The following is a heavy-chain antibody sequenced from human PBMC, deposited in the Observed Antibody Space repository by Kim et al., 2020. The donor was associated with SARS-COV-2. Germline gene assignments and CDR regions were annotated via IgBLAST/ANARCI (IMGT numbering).Heavy chain of an antibody. D-gene: IGHD6-13*01. Sequence: GGSLRLSCAASGFTFSSYAMTWVRQAPGKGLEWVSGISGSGGSTFYAESVKGRFTISRDNSKNMLYLQMNSLRAEDTAVYYCTKGPVPYCRFSNSSWPLDYWGQGTRVTVSS. CDR2: ISGSGGST. CDR1: GFTFSSYA. CDR3: TKGPVPYCRFSNSSWPLDY. V-gene: IGHV3-23*01. J-gene: IGHJ4*02.